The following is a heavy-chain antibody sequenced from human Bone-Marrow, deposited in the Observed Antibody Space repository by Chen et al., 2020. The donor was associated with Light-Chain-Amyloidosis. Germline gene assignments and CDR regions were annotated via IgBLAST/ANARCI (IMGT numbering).Heavy chain of an antibody. V-gene: IGHV4-59*01. Sequence: QVQLQESGPGLVKPSETLSLTCSVSETSIDAAYWAWIRQPPGKGLEWIGYIFYSVSTTYNPSLKSRVTMSVDTSTNQFSLKLTSLTTADTAVYYCARVQTVTALNYWGQGTMVTVSS. J-gene: IGHJ4*02. CDR3: ARVQTVTALNY. CDR1: ETSIDAAY. D-gene: IGHD2-21*02. CDR2: IFYSVST.